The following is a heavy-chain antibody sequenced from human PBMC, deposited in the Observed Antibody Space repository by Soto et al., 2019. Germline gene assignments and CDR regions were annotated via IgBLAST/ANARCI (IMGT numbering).Heavy chain of an antibody. CDR2: ISYDGSNK. J-gene: IGHJ4*02. V-gene: IGHV3-30*18. CDR3: AKGPYSSSWIYFDY. D-gene: IGHD6-13*01. Sequence: PGGSLRLSCAASGFTFSSYGMHWARQAPCKGLEWVAVISYDGSNKYYADSVKGRFTISRDNSKNTLYLQMNSLRAEDTAVYYCAKGPYSSSWIYFDYWGQGTLVTVSS. CDR1: GFTFSSYG.